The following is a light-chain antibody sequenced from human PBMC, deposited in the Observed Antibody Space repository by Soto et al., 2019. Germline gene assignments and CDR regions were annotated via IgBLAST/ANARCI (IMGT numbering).Light chain of an antibody. Sequence: QSAMTQPPSASGYPGQSGTISCTGTSSDVGGYTSVSWYQLHPGKAPKLIIYEVTKRPSGVPDRVSGSKSGNTASLYFSGLYAEEEVGYYCSSYAGSFRWVVCGGTKLPVL. J-gene: IGLJ3*02. CDR1: SSDVGGYTS. V-gene: IGLV2-8*01. CDR2: EVT. CDR3: SSYAGSFRWV.